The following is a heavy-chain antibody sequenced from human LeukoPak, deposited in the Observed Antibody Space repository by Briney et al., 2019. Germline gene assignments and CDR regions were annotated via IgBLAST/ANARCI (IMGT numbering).Heavy chain of an antibody. CDR2: IYPRDGST. Sequence: GASVKVSCKVSGYSFTSNYIHWVRQAPGQGLEWMGMIYPRDGSTSYAQKFQGRVTMTRSASINTAYMELSNLRSEDTAVYYCARAPRSWGFDYWGQGTLVTVSS. J-gene: IGHJ4*02. D-gene: IGHD7-27*01. V-gene: IGHV1-46*01. CDR1: GYSFTSNY. CDR3: ARAPRSWGFDY.